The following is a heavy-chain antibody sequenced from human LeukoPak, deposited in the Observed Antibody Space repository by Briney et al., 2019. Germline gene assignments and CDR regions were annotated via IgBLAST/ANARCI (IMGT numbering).Heavy chain of an antibody. J-gene: IGHJ6*02. V-gene: IGHV3-23*01. CDR1: GFTFSTFA. Sequence: PGGSLRLSCAASGFTFSTFAMNWVRQAPGKGPEWVSGISGSGDSTYYADSVEGRFTISRDNSKDMVSLQMNSLRVADTAVYSXAXXKRXXXXXYGMDVWGQGTTVTVS. CDR3: AXXKRXXXXXYGMDV. CDR2: ISGSGDST.